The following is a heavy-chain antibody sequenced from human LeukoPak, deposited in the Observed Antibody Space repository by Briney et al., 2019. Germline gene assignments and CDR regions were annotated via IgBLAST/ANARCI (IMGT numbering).Heavy chain of an antibody. CDR3: XXGXXXSGGSCYSSGVTYYYYGMDV. V-gene: IGHV1-18*01. CDR1: GYTFTSYG. Sequence: ASVKVSCKASGYTFTSYGISWVRQAPGQGLEWMGWISAYNGNTNYAQKLQSRVTMTTDTSTSTAYMELRSLRSDDTAVYYCXXGXXXSGGSCYSSGVTYYYYGMDVWGQGTTVTVSS. D-gene: IGHD2-15*01. CDR2: ISAYNGNT. J-gene: IGHJ6*02.